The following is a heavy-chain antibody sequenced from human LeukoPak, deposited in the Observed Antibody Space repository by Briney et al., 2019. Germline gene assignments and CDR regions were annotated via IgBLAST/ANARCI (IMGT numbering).Heavy chain of an antibody. CDR2: IWYDGSNK. V-gene: IGHV3-33*06. CDR1: GFTFSSYG. Sequence: GGSLRLSCAASGFTFSSYGLHWVRQAPGKGLEWVAVIWYDGSNKYYADSVKGRFTISRDNSKNTLYLQMNSLRAEDTAVYYCAKGSEYSSSVFDYWGQGTLVTVSS. CDR3: AKGSEYSSSVFDY. J-gene: IGHJ4*02. D-gene: IGHD6-6*01.